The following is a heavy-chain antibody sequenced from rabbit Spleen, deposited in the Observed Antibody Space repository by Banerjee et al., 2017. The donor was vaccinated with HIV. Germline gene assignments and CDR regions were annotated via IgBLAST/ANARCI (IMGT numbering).Heavy chain of an antibody. CDR3: ARDPAGREDFNL. V-gene: IGHV1S40*01. Sequence: QSLEESGGDLVKPGASLTLTCTASGFSFNNNYYMCWVRQAPGKGLEWIACIYVGSSGSTYYASWAKGRFTISKTSSTTVTLQMTSLTAADTATYFCARDPAGREDFNLWGPGTLVTVS. CDR1: GFSFNNNYY. J-gene: IGHJ4*01. D-gene: IGHD4-2*01. CDR2: IYVGSSGST.